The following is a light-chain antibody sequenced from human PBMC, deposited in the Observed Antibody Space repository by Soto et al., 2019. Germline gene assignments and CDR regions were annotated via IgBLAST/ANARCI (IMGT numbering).Light chain of an antibody. CDR2: GAS. J-gene: IGKJ1*01. V-gene: IGKV3-20*01. CDR1: QSVSSNY. CDR3: QQYGNSPQT. Sequence: EIVLTQSPGTLSLSPGERVTLSCRASQSVSSNYVAWYQQKPGQAPRLLIYGASSRATGIPDRFSGSGSGTDFTLTISRLEPEDFAVYYCQQYGNSPQTFGHGTKVEIK.